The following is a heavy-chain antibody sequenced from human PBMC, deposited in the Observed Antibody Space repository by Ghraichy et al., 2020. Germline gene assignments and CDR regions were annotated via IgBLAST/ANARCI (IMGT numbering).Heavy chain of an antibody. CDR3: ARVGGRSYYYDSSGYYY. D-gene: IGHD3-22*01. CDR1: GYSISSGYY. Sequence: QTLSLTCAVSGYSISSGYYWGWIRQPPGKGLEWIGSIYHSGSTYYNPSLKSRVTISVDTSKNQFSLKLSSVTAADTAVYYCARVGGRSYYYDSSGYYYWGQGTLVTVSS. J-gene: IGHJ4*02. V-gene: IGHV4-38-2*01. CDR2: IYHSGST.